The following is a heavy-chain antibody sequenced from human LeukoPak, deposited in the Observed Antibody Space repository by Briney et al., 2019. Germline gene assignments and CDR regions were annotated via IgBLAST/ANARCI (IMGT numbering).Heavy chain of an antibody. V-gene: IGHV4-30-2*01. CDR1: GGSISSGGYY. CDR2: IYHSGST. CDR3: RLTTNVYDYIDV. J-gene: IGHJ6*03. D-gene: IGHD1/OR15-1a*01. Sequence: PSETLSLTCTVSGGSISSGGYYWSWIRQPPGKGLAWIGYIYHSGSTYYHPPLKSRVTISVVPSKNQFALKLSSVTAADTAVYYCRLTTNVYDYIDVWGKGTTVIVSS.